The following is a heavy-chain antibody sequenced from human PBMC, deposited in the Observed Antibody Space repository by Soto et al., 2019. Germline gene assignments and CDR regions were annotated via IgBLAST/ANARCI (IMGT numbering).Heavy chain of an antibody. CDR3: ARDYDFWSGYYKEFHYYGMDV. J-gene: IGHJ6*02. CDR2: INPSGGST. D-gene: IGHD3-3*01. V-gene: IGHV1-46*01. Sequence: ASVKVSCKASGYTFTSYYMHWVRQAPGQGLEWMGIINPSGGSTRYAQKFQGRVTMTRDTSTSTVYMELSSLRSEDTAVYYCARDYDFWSGYYKEFHYYGMDVWGQGTRVTVSS. CDR1: GYTFTSYY.